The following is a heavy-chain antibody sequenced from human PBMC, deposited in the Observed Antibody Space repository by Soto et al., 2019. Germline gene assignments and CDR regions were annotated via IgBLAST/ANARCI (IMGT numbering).Heavy chain of an antibody. V-gene: IGHV3-21*01. CDR2: ISSSSSYI. CDR3: ARDPSIAAAP. CDR1: GFTFGSYS. J-gene: IGHJ5*02. Sequence: GGSLRLSCAASGFTFGSYSMNWARQAPGKGLEWVSSISSSSSYIYYADSVKGRFTISRDNAKNSLYLQMNSLRAEDTAVYYCARDPSIAAAPWGQGTLVTVSS. D-gene: IGHD6-13*01.